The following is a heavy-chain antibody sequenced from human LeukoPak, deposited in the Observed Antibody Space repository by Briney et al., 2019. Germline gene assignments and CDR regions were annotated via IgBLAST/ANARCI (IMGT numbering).Heavy chain of an antibody. CDR3: AKNIGGYDY. J-gene: IGHJ4*02. CDR2: LSASDGSA. CDR1: GFTFSSYG. D-gene: IGHD5-12*01. Sequence: PGGSLRLSCAASGFTFSSYGMSWVRQARGKGLEWVSGLSASDGSAYYADSVKGRFTISRDNSKKTLYLQMNSLRAEDTALYYCAKNIGGYDYWGQGTLVTVSS. V-gene: IGHV3-23*01.